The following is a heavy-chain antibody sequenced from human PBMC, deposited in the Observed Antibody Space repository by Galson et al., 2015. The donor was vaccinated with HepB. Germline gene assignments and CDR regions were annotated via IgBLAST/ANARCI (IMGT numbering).Heavy chain of an antibody. V-gene: IGHV1-69*04. CDR2: IIPILGIA. J-gene: IGHJ5*02. CDR1: GGTFSSYA. D-gene: IGHD6-19*01. CDR3: ARDSAGNWFDP. Sequence: SVKVSCKASGGTFSSYAISWVRQAPGQGLEWMGRIIPILGIANYAQKFQGRVTIAADKSTSTAYMELSSLRSEDTAVYYCARDSAGNWFDPWGQGTLVTVSS.